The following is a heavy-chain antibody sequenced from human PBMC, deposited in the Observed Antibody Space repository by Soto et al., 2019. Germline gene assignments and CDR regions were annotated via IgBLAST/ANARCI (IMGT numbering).Heavy chain of an antibody. CDR2: TSSDGGIE. Sequence: QGQLMESGGGVVQPGGSLRLSYVSSGFSFSDHSMHWFRQAPGKGLEWVAVTSSDGGIEIYADSVKGRFTISRDNSKNTLYLQMNSLTVEDTAIYYCAREVLTTKWFFDNWGQGILVTVSS. CDR1: GFSFSDHS. J-gene: IGHJ4*02. CDR3: AREVLTTKWFFDN. V-gene: IGHV3-30-3*01. D-gene: IGHD3-9*01.